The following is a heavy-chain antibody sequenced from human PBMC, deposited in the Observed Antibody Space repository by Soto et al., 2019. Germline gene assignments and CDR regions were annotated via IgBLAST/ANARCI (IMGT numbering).Heavy chain of an antibody. CDR1: GFTFSSYA. Sequence: GGSLRLSCAASGFTFSSYAMSWVRQAPGKGLEWVSAISGSGGSTYYADSVKGRFTISRDNSKNTLYLQMNSLRAEDTAVYYCAKVRYDFWDGYYFDYWGQGTLVTVSS. V-gene: IGHV3-23*01. D-gene: IGHD3-3*01. J-gene: IGHJ4*02. CDR2: ISGSGGST. CDR3: AKVRYDFWDGYYFDY.